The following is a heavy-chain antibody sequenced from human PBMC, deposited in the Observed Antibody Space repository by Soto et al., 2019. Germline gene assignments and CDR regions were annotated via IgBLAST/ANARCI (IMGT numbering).Heavy chain of an antibody. Sequence: GGSLRLSCAASGFTFSSYAMSWVRQAPGKGLEWVSAISGSGGSTYYADSVKGRFTISRDNSKNTLYLQMNSLRAEDTAVYYCAKDRVIAVAGIDYFDYWGQGTLVTVSS. CDR3: AKDRVIAVAGIDYFDY. D-gene: IGHD6-19*01. CDR2: ISGSGGST. V-gene: IGHV3-23*01. CDR1: GFTFSSYA. J-gene: IGHJ4*02.